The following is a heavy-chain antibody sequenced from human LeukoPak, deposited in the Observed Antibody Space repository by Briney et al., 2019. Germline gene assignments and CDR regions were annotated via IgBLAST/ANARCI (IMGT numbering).Heavy chain of an antibody. CDR1: GFTFNTYG. CDR3: ARAAYCTSTSCHFSGYAQRPLDS. Sequence: PGGPLRLSCVASGFTFNTYGIHWVRQAPGKGLEWVAGISSDGTSQDYADSVKGRFTISRDNSKNTLYLQMNSLRTEDTAVYYCARAAYCTSTSCHFSGYAQRPLDSWGQGTLVTVSS. J-gene: IGHJ4*02. V-gene: IGHV3-30*03. CDR2: ISSDGTSQ. D-gene: IGHD2-2*01.